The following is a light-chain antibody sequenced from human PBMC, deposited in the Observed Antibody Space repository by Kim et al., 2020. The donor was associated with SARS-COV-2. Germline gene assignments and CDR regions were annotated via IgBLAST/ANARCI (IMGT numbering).Light chain of an antibody. V-gene: IGKV3-15*01. CDR1: QSVSSN. Sequence: EIVMTQSPATLSVSPGERATLSCRASQSVSSNLAWYQQKPGQAPRLLIYGASTRATGIPARFSGSGSGTEFTLTISSLQSEDFAVYYCQLYNNWPLTFGRGTKVDIK. J-gene: IGKJ4*01. CDR3: QLYNNWPLT. CDR2: GAS.